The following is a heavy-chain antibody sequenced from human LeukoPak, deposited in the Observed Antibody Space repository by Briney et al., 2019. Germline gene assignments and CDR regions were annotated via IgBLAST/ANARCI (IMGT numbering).Heavy chain of an antibody. CDR2: SYYSGNA. Sequence: PSETLSLTCTVSGGSINNYYWYWMRQPPGKGLELIAYSYYSGNANYNPSLESRVTISVDTSMNQFSLKLTSVTAADTAVYYCTRRREYKHAFDLWGQGTMVTVSS. CDR1: GGSINNYY. J-gene: IGHJ3*01. V-gene: IGHV4-59*01. CDR3: TRRREYKHAFDL. D-gene: IGHD6-6*01.